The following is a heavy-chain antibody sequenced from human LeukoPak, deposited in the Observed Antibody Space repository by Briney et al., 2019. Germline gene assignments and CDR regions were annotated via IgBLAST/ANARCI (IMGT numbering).Heavy chain of an antibody. CDR1: GGSFSGYY. V-gene: IGHV4-34*01. Sequence: SETLSLTCGVYGGSFSGYYWSWIRQPPGKGLEYIGEINHSGSTNYNPSLESRVTISVDTSKNQFSLKLTSVTAADTAVYYCARRRNAQYWFDPWGQGTLVTVSS. J-gene: IGHJ5*02. CDR2: INHSGST. CDR3: ARRRNAQYWFDP.